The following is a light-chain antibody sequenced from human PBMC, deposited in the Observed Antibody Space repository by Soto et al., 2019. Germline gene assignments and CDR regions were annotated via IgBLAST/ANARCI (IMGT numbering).Light chain of an antibody. CDR3: AAWEASLNGWV. Sequence: QSVLTQPPSASGTPGQRVIISCSGSSSNIGSHTVSWFQHLPGTAPKLLIYSNDQRPSGVPDRFSGSKSGTSASLAISGLQSEDEADYYCAAWEASLNGWVFGGGTQLTVL. J-gene: IGLJ3*02. CDR2: SND. V-gene: IGLV1-44*01. CDR1: SSNIGSHT.